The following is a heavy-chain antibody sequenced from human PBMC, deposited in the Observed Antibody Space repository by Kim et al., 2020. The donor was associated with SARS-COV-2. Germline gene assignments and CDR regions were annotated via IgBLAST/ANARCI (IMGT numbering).Heavy chain of an antibody. V-gene: IGHV4-59*08. Sequence: YNPSLKRRVTISVDTSKNQFSLKLSSVTAADTAVYYCARQKTITHNWFDPWGQGTLVTVSS. D-gene: IGHD5-12*01. J-gene: IGHJ5*02. CDR3: ARQKTITHNWFDP.